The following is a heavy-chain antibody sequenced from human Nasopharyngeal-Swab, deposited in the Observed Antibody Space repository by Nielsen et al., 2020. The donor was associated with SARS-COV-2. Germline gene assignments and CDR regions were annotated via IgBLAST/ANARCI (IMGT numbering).Heavy chain of an antibody. D-gene: IGHD4-17*01. Sequence: GGSLRLSCAASGFTFSDYYMSWIRQAPGKGLEWVSYISSSSYTNYADSVKGRFTISRDNAKNSLYLQMNSLRAEDTAVYYCASGWSTVTGFGYWGQGTLVTVSS. J-gene: IGHJ4*02. CDR1: GFTFSDYY. CDR2: ISSSSYT. CDR3: ASGWSTVTGFGY. V-gene: IGHV3-11*03.